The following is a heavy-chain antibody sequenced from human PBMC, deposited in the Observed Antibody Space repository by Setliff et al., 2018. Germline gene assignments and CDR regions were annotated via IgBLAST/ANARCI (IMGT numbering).Heavy chain of an antibody. J-gene: IGHJ4*02. V-gene: IGHV3-21*01. D-gene: IGHD6-19*01. CDR3: ARVRSSLTMAGSTDF. CDR1: GFAFNTYT. CDR2: ISSNSLYM. Sequence: GGSLRLSCVASGFAFNTYTMDWVRQAPGKGLEWVSSISSNSLYMYYADSVKGRFTISRDNAKNSLYLQINSLRIEDTALYYCARVRSSLTMAGSTDFWGQGTLVTVSS.